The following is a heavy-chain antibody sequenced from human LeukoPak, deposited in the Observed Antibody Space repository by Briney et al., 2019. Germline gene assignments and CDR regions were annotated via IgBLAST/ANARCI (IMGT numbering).Heavy chain of an antibody. CDR1: GYTFTSYS. D-gene: IGHD1-26*01. J-gene: IGHJ4*02. Sequence: ASVKVSCRASGYTFTSYSINWGPQAPEQGLEWMGWISAYNGNTKYAQKVQGRVTMTTDTSTNTAYMELRSLRSDDTAVYYCARGLGGSGSYFLTFDYWGQGTLVTVSS. V-gene: IGHV1-18*01. CDR2: ISAYNGNT. CDR3: ARGLGGSGSYFLTFDY.